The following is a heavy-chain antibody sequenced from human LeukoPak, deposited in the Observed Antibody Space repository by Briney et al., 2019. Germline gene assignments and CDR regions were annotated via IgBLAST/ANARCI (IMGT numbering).Heavy chain of an antibody. J-gene: IGHJ4*02. Sequence: GGSLRLSCAASGFTFSSYAMSWVRQAPGKGLEWVSAISGSGGSTYYADSVKGRFTISRDNSKNTLYLQMNSLRAEDTAVYYCAKVSSGVDTAMVFFDYWGQGTLDTVSS. CDR1: GFTFSSYA. CDR2: ISGSGGST. D-gene: IGHD5-18*01. V-gene: IGHV3-23*01. CDR3: AKVSSGVDTAMVFFDY.